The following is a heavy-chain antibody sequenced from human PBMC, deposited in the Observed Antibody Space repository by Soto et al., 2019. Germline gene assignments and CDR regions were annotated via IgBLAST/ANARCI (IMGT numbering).Heavy chain of an antibody. Sequence: QVQLVESGGGVVQPGRSLRLSCAASGFTFSSYGMHWVRQAPGKGLEWVAVIWYDGSNKYYADSVKGRFTISRDNSKNTLYLQMNSLRAEDTAVYYCARARSTVVTLCYWGQGTLVTVSS. CDR3: ARARSTVVTLCY. J-gene: IGHJ4*02. CDR2: IWYDGSNK. V-gene: IGHV3-33*01. CDR1: GFTFSSYG. D-gene: IGHD2-21*02.